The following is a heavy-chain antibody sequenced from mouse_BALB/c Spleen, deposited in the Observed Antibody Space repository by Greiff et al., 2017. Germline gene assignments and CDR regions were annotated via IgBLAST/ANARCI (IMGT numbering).Heavy chain of an antibody. CDR2: IYPGDGDT. CDR1: GYTFTSYW. Sequence: QVQLQQSGAELVRPGSSVKISCKASGYTFTSYWMQWVKQRPGQGLEWIGAIYPGDGDTRYTQKFKGKATLTADKSSSTAYMQLSSLASEDSAVYYCARYGSSYDWYFDVWGAGTTVTVSS. J-gene: IGHJ1*01. V-gene: IGHV1-87*01. D-gene: IGHD1-1*01. CDR3: ARYGSSYDWYFDV.